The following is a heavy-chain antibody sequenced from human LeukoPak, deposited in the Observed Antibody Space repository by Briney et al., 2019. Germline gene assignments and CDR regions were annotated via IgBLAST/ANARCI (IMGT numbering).Heavy chain of an antibody. CDR2: IYSGGST. CDR3: ARDVVVVAEREYYFDY. J-gene: IGHJ4*02. Sequence: GGSLRLSCAASGFTFSSYWMSWVRQAPGKGLEWVSVIYSGGSTYYADSVKGRFTISRDNSKNTLYLQMNSLRAEDTAVYYCARDVVVVAEREYYFDYWGQGTLVTVSS. D-gene: IGHD2-15*01. CDR1: GFTFSSYW. V-gene: IGHV3-66*01.